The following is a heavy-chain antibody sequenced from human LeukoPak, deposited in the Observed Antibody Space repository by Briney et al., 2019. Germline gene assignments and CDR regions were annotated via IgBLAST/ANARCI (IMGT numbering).Heavy chain of an antibody. CDR1: GFTFSSYS. CDR3: ARDYDSSGYGGGHDY. D-gene: IGHD3-22*01. J-gene: IGHJ4*02. V-gene: IGHV3-21*01. Sequence: GGSLRLSCAVSGFTFSSYSMNWVRQAPGKGLEWVSSISSSSSYIYYADSVKGRFTISRDNAKNSLYLQMNSLRAEDTAVYHCARDYDSSGYGGGHDYWGQGTLVTVSS. CDR2: ISSSSSYI.